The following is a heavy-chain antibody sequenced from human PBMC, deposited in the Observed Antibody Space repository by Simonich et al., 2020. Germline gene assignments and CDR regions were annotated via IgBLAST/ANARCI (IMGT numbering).Heavy chain of an antibody. CDR2: IRAYNGNT. D-gene: IGHD6-13*01. CDR3: ARDQGGRAAAATDY. Sequence: QVQLVQSGAEVKKPGASVKVSCKAYGYTFTSYGISWVRQAPGQGLGGMGWIRAYNGNTNYAQKLQGRVTMTTDTSTSTAYMELRSLRSDDTAVYYCARDQGGRAAAATDYWGQGTLVTVSS. CDR1: GYTFTSYG. V-gene: IGHV1-18*01. J-gene: IGHJ4*02.